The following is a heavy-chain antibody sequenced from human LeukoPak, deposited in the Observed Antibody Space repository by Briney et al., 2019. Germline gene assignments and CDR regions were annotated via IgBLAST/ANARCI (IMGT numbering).Heavy chain of an antibody. CDR2: LYAGGSA. CDR3: ARAPTNAHFDY. Sequence: PGGSLRLSCAASGFIFSSYGMHWVRQAPGKGLECVSLLYAGGSAYYADSVKGRFTISRDNSKNTVYLEMNSLRVEDTAVYYCARAPTNAHFDYWGQGTLVTVSS. CDR1: GFIFSSYG. J-gene: IGHJ4*02. V-gene: IGHV3-66*01.